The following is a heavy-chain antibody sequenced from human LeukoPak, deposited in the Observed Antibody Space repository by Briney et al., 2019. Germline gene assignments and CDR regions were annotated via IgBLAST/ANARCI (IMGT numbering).Heavy chain of an antibody. V-gene: IGHV1-69*13. CDR3: ARGVGWAYCSSTSCYLPYYYMDV. Sequence: PVKVSCKASGYTFTTYDINWVRQAPGQGLEWMGGIIPIFGTANYAQKFQGRVTITADESTSTVYMELSSLRSEDTAVYYCARGVGWAYCSSTSCYLPYYYMDVWGKGTTVTVSS. D-gene: IGHD2-2*01. J-gene: IGHJ6*03. CDR2: IIPIFGTA. CDR1: GYTFTTYD.